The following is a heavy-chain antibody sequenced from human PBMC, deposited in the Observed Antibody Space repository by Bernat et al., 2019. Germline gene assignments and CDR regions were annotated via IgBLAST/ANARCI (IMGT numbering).Heavy chain of an antibody. V-gene: IGHV3-23*01. Sequence: EVQLLESGGGLVQPGGSLRLSCAASGFTFSSYTMSWVRQAPGKGLEWVSAISGSGGSTYYADSVKGRFTISRDNSKNTLYLQMNSLRAEDTAVYYCAKIPGSYYDYFDYWGQGTLVTVSS. CDR3: AKIPGSYYDYFDY. CDR2: ISGSGGST. D-gene: IGHD3-10*01. CDR1: GFTFSSYT. J-gene: IGHJ4*02.